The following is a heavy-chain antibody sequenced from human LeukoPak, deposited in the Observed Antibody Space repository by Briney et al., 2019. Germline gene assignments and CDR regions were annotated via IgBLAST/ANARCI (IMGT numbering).Heavy chain of an antibody. CDR2: ISHSGST. V-gene: IGHV4-34*01. CDR3: ARGRVGTMVRGVMSYYYYGMDV. Sequence: SETLSLTCAAYGGTFSGHYWSWIRQPPGKGLEWIAAISHSGSTNYNPSLKSRVTISVDTSKNQFSLKLSSVTAADTAVYYCARGRVGTMVRGVMSYYYYGMDVWGKGTTVTVSS. D-gene: IGHD3-10*01. J-gene: IGHJ6*04. CDR1: GGTFSGHY.